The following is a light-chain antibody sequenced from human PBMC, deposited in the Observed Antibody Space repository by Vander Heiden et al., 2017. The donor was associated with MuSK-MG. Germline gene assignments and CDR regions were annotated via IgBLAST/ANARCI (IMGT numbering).Light chain of an antibody. CDR2: WAS. CDR1: QNLLQSYNNKNY. V-gene: IGKV4-1*01. CDR3: HQYYATPYT. Sequence: DIVLIQSPDSLALSLGERATISCKSSQNLLQSYNNKNYLSWYQQRPGQPPRLLFYWASARDSGVPDRFSASGSGTDFTLSISSLQAEDVAIYYCHQYYATPYTFGQGTKLEIK. J-gene: IGKJ2*01.